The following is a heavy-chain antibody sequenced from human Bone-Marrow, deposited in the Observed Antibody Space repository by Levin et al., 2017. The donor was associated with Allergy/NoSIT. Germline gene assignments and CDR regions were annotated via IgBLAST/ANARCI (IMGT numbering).Heavy chain of an antibody. J-gene: IGHJ6*02. CDR1: GFIFRRFW. D-gene: IGHD3-10*01. CDR3: ARGGMDV. Sequence: GGSLRLSCAASGFIFRRFWMHWVRQVPGKGLVWVSRVSGNGSLTTYADSVRDRFVISRDNVKNSIYLQMNDLRPEDSARYYCARGGMDVWGQGTTVSV. CDR2: VSGNGSLT. V-gene: IGHV3-74*01.